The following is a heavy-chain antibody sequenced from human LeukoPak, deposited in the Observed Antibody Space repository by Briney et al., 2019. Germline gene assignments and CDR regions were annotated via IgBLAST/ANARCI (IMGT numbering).Heavy chain of an antibody. V-gene: IGHV1-18*01. Sequence: ASVKVSCKASGYTFTSYGIRWVRQAPGQGLEWMGWISAYNGNTNYAQKLQGRVTMTTDTSTSTAYMELRSLRSDDTAVYYCARLSSMTRADFWSGYYFDYWGQGTLVTVSS. CDR2: ISAYNGNT. J-gene: IGHJ4*02. D-gene: IGHD3-3*01. CDR1: GYTFTSYG. CDR3: ARLSSMTRADFWSGYYFDY.